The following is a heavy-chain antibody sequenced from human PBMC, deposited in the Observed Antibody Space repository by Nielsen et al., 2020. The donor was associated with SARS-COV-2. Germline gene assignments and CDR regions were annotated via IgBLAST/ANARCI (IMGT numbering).Heavy chain of an antibody. D-gene: IGHD6-6*01. CDR3: VKDLWIAARAFDY. Sequence: GESLKISCAASGFTFSSYAMHWVRQAPGKGLEYVSAISSNGGSTYYADSVKGRFTISRDNSKNTLYLQMSSLRAEDTAVYYCVKDLWIAARAFDYWGQGTQVTVSS. J-gene: IGHJ4*02. CDR1: GFTFSSYA. V-gene: IGHV3-64D*06. CDR2: ISSNGGST.